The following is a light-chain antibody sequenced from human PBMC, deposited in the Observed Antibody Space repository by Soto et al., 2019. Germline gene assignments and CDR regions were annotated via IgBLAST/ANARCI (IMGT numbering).Light chain of an antibody. CDR2: AAS. Sequence: DIQMTQSPSSVSASVGDRVTITCRASQDISTWLAWYQQKPGRAPKLLIYAASTLRSGVPSRFSGSGSGTDFTLSISSLQPEDFATYFCQQADSFPPTFGQGTK. CDR3: QQADSFPPT. V-gene: IGKV1-12*01. J-gene: IGKJ2*01. CDR1: QDISTW.